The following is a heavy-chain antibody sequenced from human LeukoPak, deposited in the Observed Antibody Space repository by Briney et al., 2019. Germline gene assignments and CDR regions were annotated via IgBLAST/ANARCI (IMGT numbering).Heavy chain of an antibody. CDR1: GFTFSSYW. CDR2: ISWNSGSI. Sequence: TGGSLRLSCAASGFTFSSYWMSWVRQAPGKGLEWVSGISWNSGSIGYADSVKGRFTISRDNAKNSLYLQMNSLRAEDTALYYCAKIDSPMDVWGQGTTVTVSS. D-gene: IGHD2-21*01. V-gene: IGHV3-9*01. CDR3: AKIDSPMDV. J-gene: IGHJ6*02.